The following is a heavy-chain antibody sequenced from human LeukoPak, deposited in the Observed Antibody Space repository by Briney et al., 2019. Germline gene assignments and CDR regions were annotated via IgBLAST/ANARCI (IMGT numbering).Heavy chain of an antibody. V-gene: IGHV1-18*01. CDR2: ISAYNGNT. D-gene: IGHD3-3*01. Sequence: GASVKVSCKASGYTFTSYGISWVRQAPGQGLEWMGWISAYNGNTNYAQKLQGRVTMTTDTSTSTAYMELRSLGSDDTAVYYCARDAGYDFWSGYADAFDIWGQGTMVTVSS. J-gene: IGHJ3*02. CDR1: GYTFTSYG. CDR3: ARDAGYDFWSGYADAFDI.